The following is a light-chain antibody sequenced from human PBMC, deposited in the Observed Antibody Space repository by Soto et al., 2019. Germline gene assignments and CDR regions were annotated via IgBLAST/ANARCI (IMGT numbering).Light chain of an antibody. CDR3: QQSYSIPPLT. V-gene: IGKV1-39*01. CDR2: AAS. Sequence: EIQMTQAPSSLSASVGDRVTITCRASQTISMYLNWYQQKPGKAPILLISAASSLQPGVPSRFNGCGAGTDFTLTIISLQPEDFATYYCQQSYSIPPLTFGGGTRVEIK. CDR1: QTISMY. J-gene: IGKJ4*01.